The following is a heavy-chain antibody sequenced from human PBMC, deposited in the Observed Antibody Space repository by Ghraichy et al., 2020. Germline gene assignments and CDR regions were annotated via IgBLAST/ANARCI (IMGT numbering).Heavy chain of an antibody. Sequence: GESLNISCAASGFTFSSYWMSWVRQAPGKGLGWVANIKQDGSEKYYVDSVKGRFTISRDNAKNSLYLQMNSLRAEDTAVYYCARVKGQLVLTFYYYYGMDVWGQGTTVTVSS. CDR3: ARVKGQLVLTFYYYYGMDV. CDR1: GFTFSSYW. J-gene: IGHJ6*02. D-gene: IGHD6-13*01. V-gene: IGHV3-7*01. CDR2: IKQDGSEK.